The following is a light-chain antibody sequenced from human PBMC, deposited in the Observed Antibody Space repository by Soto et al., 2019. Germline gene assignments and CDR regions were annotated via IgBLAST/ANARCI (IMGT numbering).Light chain of an antibody. CDR1: SSDVGGYNY. V-gene: IGLV2-14*01. CDR3: SSFTSISTQV. J-gene: IGLJ3*02. CDR2: EVT. Sequence: QSALTQPASVSGSLGQSITISCPGNSSDVGGYNYVSWYQPHPGKVPKLLIYEVTNRPSGVSNRVSGSKSANTASLTISGLQADEEADYYCSSFTSISTQVFGGGTKVTVL.